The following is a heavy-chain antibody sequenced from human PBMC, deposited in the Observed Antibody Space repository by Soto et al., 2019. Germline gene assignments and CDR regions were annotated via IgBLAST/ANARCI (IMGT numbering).Heavy chain of an antibody. CDR3: ARVTYYDFWSGYYEGYYFDY. CDR2: IYYSGST. V-gene: IGHV4-61*01. CDR1: GGSVSSGSYY. Sequence: PSETLSLTCTVSGGSVSSGSYYWSWIRQPPGKGLEWIGYIYYSGSTNYNPSLKSRVTISVDTSKSQFSLKLSSVTAADTAVYYCARVTYYDFWSGYYEGYYFDYWGQGTLVTVSS. D-gene: IGHD3-3*01. J-gene: IGHJ4*02.